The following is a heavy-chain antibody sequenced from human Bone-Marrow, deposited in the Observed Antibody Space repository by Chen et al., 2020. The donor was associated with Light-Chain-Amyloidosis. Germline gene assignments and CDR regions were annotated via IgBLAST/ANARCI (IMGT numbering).Heavy chain of an antibody. V-gene: IGHV3-33*01. Sequence: QVQLVESGGGVVQPGGSLRLSCAASGFSFRHSDMHWVRQAPGKGLEWVAIIWYDGSDKYYGDSVKGRFTISRDNSKNTLYLQMNSLSADDTAVYYCARGGYRNSNYCDYWGQGTLVTVSS. CDR1: GFSFRHSD. J-gene: IGHJ4*02. CDR2: IWYDGSDK. D-gene: IGHD5-12*01. CDR3: ARGGYRNSNYCDY.